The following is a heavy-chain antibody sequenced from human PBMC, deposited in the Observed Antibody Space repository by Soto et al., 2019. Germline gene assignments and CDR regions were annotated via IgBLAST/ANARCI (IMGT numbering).Heavy chain of an antibody. CDR2: ITPMFGTA. CDR3: AQTLGLEVAGPGRFDL. V-gene: IGHV1-69*12. J-gene: IGHJ2*01. D-gene: IGHD6-19*01. CDR1: GGTFSRYA. Sequence: QVQLVQSGAEVKKYGSSVKVSCKASGGTFSRYAISWVRQAPGQGLEWMGVITPMFGTANYAQKFQGRVTITADESTSTAYMELSSLRSDDTAVYYCAQTLGLEVAGPGRFDLWGRGTLVTVSS.